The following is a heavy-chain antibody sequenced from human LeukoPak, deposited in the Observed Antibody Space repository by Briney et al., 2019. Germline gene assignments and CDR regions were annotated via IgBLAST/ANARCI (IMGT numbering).Heavy chain of an antibody. CDR2: IYPGDSDT. J-gene: IGHJ6*03. CDR1: GYSFTSYW. D-gene: IGHD3-3*01. Sequence: GESLKISCKGSGYSFTSYWIGWVRQMPGKGLEWMGIIYPGDSDTRYSPSFQGQVTISADKSISTAYLQWSSLKASDTAMYYCARRAEYYDFWSGYEYYYMDVWGKGTTVTVSS. V-gene: IGHV5-51*01. CDR3: ARRAEYYDFWSGYEYYYMDV.